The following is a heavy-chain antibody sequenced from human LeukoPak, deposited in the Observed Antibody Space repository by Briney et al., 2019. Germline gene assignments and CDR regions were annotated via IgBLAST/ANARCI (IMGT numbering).Heavy chain of an antibody. CDR1: GLTVSSTY. Sequence: GGSLRLSCAASGLTVSSTYMAWVRQAPGKGLEWVSIIYSSTSTYYADSVKGRFTLSRDNSKNTLFLQMNSLRAEDTAVYFCARGYCTSTSCPWSFDYWGQGTLVSVSS. J-gene: IGHJ4*02. CDR3: ARGYCTSTSCPWSFDY. V-gene: IGHV3-53*01. CDR2: IYSSTST. D-gene: IGHD2-2*01.